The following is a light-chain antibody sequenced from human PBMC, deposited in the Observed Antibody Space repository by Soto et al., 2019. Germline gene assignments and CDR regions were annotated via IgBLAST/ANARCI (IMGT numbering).Light chain of an antibody. CDR1: SGHSSYA. Sequence: QSVLTQSPSASASLGASVKLTCTLSSGHSSYAIAWHQQQPEKGPRYLMKLNSDGSHSKGDGIPDRFSGSSSGAERYLTISSLQSEDEADYYCQTWGTYFGTGIKVTVL. V-gene: IGLV4-69*01. CDR3: QTWGTY. J-gene: IGLJ1*01. CDR2: LNSDGSH.